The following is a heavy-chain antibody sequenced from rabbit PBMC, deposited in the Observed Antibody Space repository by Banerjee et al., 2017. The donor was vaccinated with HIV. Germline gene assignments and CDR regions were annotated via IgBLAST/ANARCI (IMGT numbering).Heavy chain of an antibody. J-gene: IGHJ4*01. V-gene: IGHV1S45*01. D-gene: IGHD1-1*01. CDR3: GSGYSDIYFNL. CDR2: IDAGSSGRT. Sequence: QEQLEESGGDLVKPEGSLTITCTASGFSFSNKYVMCWVRQAPGKGLEWIGCIDAGSSGRTYYASWAKGRFTISKTSSTTVTLQMTSLTAADTATYFCGSGYSDIYFNLWGPGTLVTDS. CDR1: GFSFSNKYV.